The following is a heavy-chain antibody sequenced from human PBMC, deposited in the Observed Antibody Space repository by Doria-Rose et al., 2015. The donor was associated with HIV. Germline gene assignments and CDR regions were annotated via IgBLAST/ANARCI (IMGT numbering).Heavy chain of an antibody. Sequence: QVQLVQSGPVLVKPTETLTLTCAVSGVSLSSPGMGASWIRQPPGKALEWLANIFSDDERSYQASLKSRLTISRGTSKCQVVLTMTDMDPVDTATYYCARIKSSRWYHKYYFDFWGQGTLVIVSA. CDR2: IFSDDER. CDR3: ARIKSSRWYHKYYFDF. D-gene: IGHD6-13*01. CDR1: GVSLSSPGMG. J-gene: IGHJ4*02. V-gene: IGHV2-26*01.